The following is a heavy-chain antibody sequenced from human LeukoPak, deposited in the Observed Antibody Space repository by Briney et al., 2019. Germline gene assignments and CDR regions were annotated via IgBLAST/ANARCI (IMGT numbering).Heavy chain of an antibody. CDR3: ARAYGSGSYYPFDYYYYYGMDV. V-gene: IGHV4-59*08. J-gene: IGHJ6*02. Sequence: SETLSLTCTVSGGSISSYYWSWIRQPPGKGLEWIGYIYYSGSTYYNPSLKSRITLSMGTSKNQFSLNVSSVTAADTAVYYCARAYGSGSYYPFDYYYYYGMDVWGQGTTVTVSS. CDR2: IYYSGST. CDR1: GGSISSYY. D-gene: IGHD3-10*01.